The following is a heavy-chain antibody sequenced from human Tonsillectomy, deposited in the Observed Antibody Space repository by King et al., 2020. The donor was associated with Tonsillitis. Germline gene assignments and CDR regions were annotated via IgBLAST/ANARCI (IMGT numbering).Heavy chain of an antibody. J-gene: IGHJ4*02. D-gene: IGHD3-22*01. CDR2: IKQDGSEK. Sequence: VQLVESGGGLVQPGGSLRLSCAASGFTFSNSYMSWVRQAPGKGPEWVADIKQDGSEKFYVDSVKGRFTISRDNAKNSLYLQMNSLRVEDTAAYYCARPGDDSRSGGYFDHWGQGTLVTVSS. CDR1: GFTFSNSY. CDR3: ARPGDDSRSGGYFDH. V-gene: IGHV3-7*01.